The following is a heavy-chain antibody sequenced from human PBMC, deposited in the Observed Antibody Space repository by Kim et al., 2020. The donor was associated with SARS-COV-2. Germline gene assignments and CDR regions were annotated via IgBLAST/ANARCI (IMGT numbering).Heavy chain of an antibody. Sequence: YSQKIQDRITSTSDTNASTVYMELSSLTFEDTGVYYCARERSRNYDAFDYWGQGTVVTVSP. CDR3: ARERSRNYDAFDY. J-gene: IGHJ4*02. D-gene: IGHD3-16*01. V-gene: IGHV1-3*01.